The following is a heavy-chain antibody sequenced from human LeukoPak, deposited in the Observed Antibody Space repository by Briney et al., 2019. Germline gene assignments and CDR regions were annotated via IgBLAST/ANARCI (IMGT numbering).Heavy chain of an antibody. CDR2: IYYSGST. J-gene: IGHJ4*02. D-gene: IGHD3-3*01. CDR3: ARARYYDFWSGYLNNYFDY. CDR1: GGSISSYY. V-gene: IGHV4-59*01. Sequence: SETLSLTCTVSGGSISSYYWSWIRQPPGKGLEWIGYIYYSGSTNYNPSLKSRVTISVDTSKNQFSLKLSSVTVADTAVYYCARARYYDFWSGYLNNYFDYWGQGTLVTVSS.